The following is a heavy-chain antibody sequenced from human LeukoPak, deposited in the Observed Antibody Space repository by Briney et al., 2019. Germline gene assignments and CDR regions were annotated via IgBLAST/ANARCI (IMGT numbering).Heavy chain of an antibody. CDR3: ARVWGSGSYPHYYFDY. Sequence: SETLSLTCTVYGGSFSGYYWSWIRQPPGKGLEWIGEINHSGSTNYNPSLKSRVTISVDTSKNQFSLKLSSVTAADTAVYYCARVWGSGSYPHYYFDYWGQGTLVTVSS. J-gene: IGHJ4*02. D-gene: IGHD3-10*01. V-gene: IGHV4-34*01. CDR1: GGSFSGYY. CDR2: INHSGST.